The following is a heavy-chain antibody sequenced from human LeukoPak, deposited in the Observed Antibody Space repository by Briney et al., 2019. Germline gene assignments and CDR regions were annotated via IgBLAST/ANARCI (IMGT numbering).Heavy chain of an antibody. V-gene: IGHV4-61*05. CDR2: IYYSGST. J-gene: IGHJ4*02. CDR1: GGFISSSAYY. Sequence: SETLSLTCTVSGGFISSSAYYWGWIRQPPGKGLEWIGYIYYSGSTDYNPSLKSRVTISVDTSKNQFSLKLSSVTAADTAVYYCARYSGTGYGVYYFDYWGQRTLVTVSS. CDR3: ARYSGTGYGVYYFDY. D-gene: IGHD1-1*01.